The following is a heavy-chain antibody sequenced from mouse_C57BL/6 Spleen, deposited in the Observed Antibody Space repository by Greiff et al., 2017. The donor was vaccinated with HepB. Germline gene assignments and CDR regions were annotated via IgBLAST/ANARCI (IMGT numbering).Heavy chain of an antibody. V-gene: IGHV1-15*01. J-gene: IGHJ2*01. D-gene: IGHD1-1*01. CDR2: IDPETGGT. CDR3: TRHYGSIYFDY. Sequence: VQLQQSGAELVRPGASVTLSCKASGYTFTDYEMHWVKQTPVHGLEWIGAIDPETGGTAYNQKFKGKAILTADKSSSTAYMELRSLTSDDSAVYYGTRHYGSIYFDYWGQGTTLTVSS. CDR1: GYTFTDYE.